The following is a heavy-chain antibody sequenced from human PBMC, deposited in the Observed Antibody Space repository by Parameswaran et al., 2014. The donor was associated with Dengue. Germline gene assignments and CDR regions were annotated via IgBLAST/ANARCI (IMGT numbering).Heavy chain of an antibody. Sequence: WIRQPPGKGLSGWDGSTLTVVAQTMHRSFQGRVTMTRDTSISTAYMELSRLRSDDTAVYYCASYSLYDYYFDYWGQGTLVTVSS. V-gene: IGHV1-2*02. CDR2: STLTVVA. CDR3: ASYSLYDYYFDY. J-gene: IGHJ4*02. D-gene: IGHD3-16*02.